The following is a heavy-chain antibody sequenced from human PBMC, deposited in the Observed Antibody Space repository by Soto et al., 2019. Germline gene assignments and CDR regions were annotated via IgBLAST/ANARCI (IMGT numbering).Heavy chain of an antibody. CDR3: ALDKFDRPSYCRGDNCYGSHGLGV. Sequence: QVQLVQYGAEVKKPGSSVKVSCKASVGTLINFAMSWVRQAPGQGLEWMGWIIPGLDTPNYARNFKDRVTVKADESMGTVYIQLRRRRAADTAVYYCALDKFDRPSYCRGDNCYGSHGLGVWGKGTTVPVSS. CDR1: VGTLINFA. J-gene: IGHJ6*04. CDR2: IIPGLDTP. V-gene: IGHV1-69*11. D-gene: IGHD1-1*01.